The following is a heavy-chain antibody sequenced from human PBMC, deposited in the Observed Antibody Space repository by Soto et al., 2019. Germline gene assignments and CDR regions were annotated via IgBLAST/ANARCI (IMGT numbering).Heavy chain of an antibody. CDR3: AREDSYYGSGSYYG. CDR1: GFTVSSNY. V-gene: IGHV3-53*01. J-gene: IGHJ4*02. D-gene: IGHD3-10*01. Sequence: GGSLRLSCAASGFTVSSNYMSWVRQAPGKGLEWVSVIYSGGSTYYADSVKGRFTISRDNSKNTLYLQMNSLRAEDTAVYYCAREDSYYGSGSYYGWGQGTLVTVSS. CDR2: IYSGGST.